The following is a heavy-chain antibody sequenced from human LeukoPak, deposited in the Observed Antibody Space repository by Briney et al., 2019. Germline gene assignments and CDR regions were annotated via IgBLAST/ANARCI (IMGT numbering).Heavy chain of an antibody. CDR1: SDSINTKSYY. J-gene: IGHJ4*02. V-gene: IGHV4-39*01. CDR2: IYYSGNT. CDR3: ARHSYGTFDY. D-gene: IGHD5-18*01. Sequence: ASETLSLTCTVSSDSINTKSYYWGWIRQPPGKGLEWIGSIYYSGNTYYNPSLKSRVTLSIDTSKNQFSLRLSSVTAADTAVYYCARHSYGTFDYWGQGTLVIVSS.